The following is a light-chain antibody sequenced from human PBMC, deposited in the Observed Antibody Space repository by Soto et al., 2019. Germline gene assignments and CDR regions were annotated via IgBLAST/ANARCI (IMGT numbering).Light chain of an antibody. V-gene: IGKV1-5*03. J-gene: IGKJ1*01. CDR3: QQYDTYWT. CDR2: KAS. Sequence: EIQMTQSPSTLSASVGDRVTITSRASQSISNWLAWYRQKPGKAPNLLIYKASSLKSGVPSRFSGSGSGTEFTLTISSLQPDDFATYYCQQYDTYWTFGQGTKVDIK. CDR1: QSISNW.